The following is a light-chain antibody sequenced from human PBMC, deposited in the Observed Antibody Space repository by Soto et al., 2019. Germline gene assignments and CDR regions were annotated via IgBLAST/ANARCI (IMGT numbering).Light chain of an antibody. CDR1: QTLSGNF. CDR3: QQGLT. CDR2: AVS. J-gene: IGKJ4*01. V-gene: IGKV3-20*01. Sequence: EIVLTQSPDTLSLSPGERATLSCRASQTLSGNFLAWYQVRPGQAPRLLIYAVSSRATGIPDRFSGSGSGTDFTLTSSRLDPEDFAVYYCQQGLTFGGGTQVEIK.